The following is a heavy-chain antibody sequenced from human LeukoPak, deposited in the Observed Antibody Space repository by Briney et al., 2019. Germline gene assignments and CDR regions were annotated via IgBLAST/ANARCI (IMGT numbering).Heavy chain of an antibody. J-gene: IGHJ6*03. CDR1: GFTFSSYA. CDR2: ISGSGGST. CDR3: AKDLEYYYYMDV. Sequence: GGSLRLSCAVSGFTFSSYAMSWVRQAPGKGLEWVSAISGSGGSTYYADSVKGRFTISRDNSKNTLYLQMISLRAEDTAVYYCAKDLEYYYYMDVWGKGTTVTVS. V-gene: IGHV3-23*01.